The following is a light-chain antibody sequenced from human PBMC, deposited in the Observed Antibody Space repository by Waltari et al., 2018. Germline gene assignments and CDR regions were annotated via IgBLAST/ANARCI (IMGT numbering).Light chain of an antibody. Sequence: EILLTLSPGTLSLSPGEGATLSCRASQSVGRSLAWYQQKPGQPPRLLIFGTSNRATGIPDRFSGGGSGTDFRLTITRLEPEDVAVYYCQHYVSLPVTFGQGTKVEIK. V-gene: IGKV3-20*01. CDR3: QHYVSLPVT. J-gene: IGKJ1*01. CDR1: QSVGRS. CDR2: GTS.